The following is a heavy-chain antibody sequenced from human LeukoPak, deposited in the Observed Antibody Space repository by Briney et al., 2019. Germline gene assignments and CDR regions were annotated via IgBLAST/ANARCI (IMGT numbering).Heavy chain of an antibody. V-gene: IGHV3-33*01. CDR1: GFTFSSYG. CDR2: IWSDGKNE. Sequence: GGSLRLSCAASGFTFSSYGMHWVRQAPGKGLEWVADIWSDGKNEHFADSVKGRFTISRDNSKNTMYLQINSLRAEDTAVYYCARHYGPWGQGTLVAVSS. D-gene: IGHD3-16*01. J-gene: IGHJ5*02. CDR3: ARHYGP.